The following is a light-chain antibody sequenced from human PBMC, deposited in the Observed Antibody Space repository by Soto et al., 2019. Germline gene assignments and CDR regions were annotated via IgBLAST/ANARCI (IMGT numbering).Light chain of an antibody. Sequence: DIQMTQSPSSLSASVGDRLTITCEASQDISNYLNWYQQKPGKAPKXXIYDASNLETGVPSRFSGSGSGTDFTLPISSLQPEDIATYYCQQYDNLPITFGQGTRLEIK. V-gene: IGKV1-33*01. J-gene: IGKJ5*01. CDR2: DAS. CDR3: QQYDNLPIT. CDR1: QDISNY.